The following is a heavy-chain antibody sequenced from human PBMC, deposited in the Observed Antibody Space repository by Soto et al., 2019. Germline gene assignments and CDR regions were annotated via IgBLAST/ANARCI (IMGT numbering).Heavy chain of an antibody. D-gene: IGHD6-19*01. CDR3: AHPKRPVLWLLGFDY. CDR1: GFSLSTSGVG. Sequence: QITLKESGPTLVKPTQTLTLTCTFSGFSLSTSGVGVGWIRQPPGKALEWLALIYWNDDKRYSPSLKSRLTITKDTSKHQVVLTMTNMDPVDTATYYCAHPKRPVLWLLGFDYWGQGTLVTVSS. J-gene: IGHJ4*02. V-gene: IGHV2-5*01. CDR2: IYWNDDK.